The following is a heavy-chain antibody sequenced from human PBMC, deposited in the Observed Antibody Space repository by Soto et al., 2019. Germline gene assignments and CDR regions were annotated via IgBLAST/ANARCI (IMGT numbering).Heavy chain of an antibody. J-gene: IGHJ6*02. CDR2: IKQDGSEK. D-gene: IGHD6-6*01. Sequence: LRLSCAASGFTFSSYWMSWVRQAPGKGLEWVANIKQDGSEKYYVDSVKGRFTISRDNAKNSLYLQMNSLRAEDTAVYYCARGLPSSSSVGYYYGMDVWGQGTTVTVSS. V-gene: IGHV3-7*03. CDR1: GFTFSSYW. CDR3: ARGLPSSSSVGYYYGMDV.